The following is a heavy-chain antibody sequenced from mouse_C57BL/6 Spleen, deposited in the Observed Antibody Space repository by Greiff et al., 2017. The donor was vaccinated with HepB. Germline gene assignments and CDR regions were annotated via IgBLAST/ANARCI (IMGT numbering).Heavy chain of an antibody. Sequence: EVQLQQSGPELVKPGASVKISCKASGYTFTDYYMNWVKQSHGKSLEWIGDINPNNGGTSYNQKFKGKATLTVDKSSSTAYMELRSLTSEDSAVYYCARGRYYGLSFDYWGQGTTLTVSS. D-gene: IGHD1-1*02. CDR1: GYTFTDYY. CDR2: INPNNGGT. J-gene: IGHJ2*01. CDR3: ARGRYYGLSFDY. V-gene: IGHV1-26*01.